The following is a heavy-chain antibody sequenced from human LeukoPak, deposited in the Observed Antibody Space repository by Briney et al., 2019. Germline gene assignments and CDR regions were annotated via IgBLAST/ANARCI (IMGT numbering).Heavy chain of an antibody. CDR2: MSPNSGDT. J-gene: IGHJ4*02. V-gene: IGHV1-8*01. D-gene: IGHD7-27*01. Sequence: ASVKVSCKASGYTFTSYDINWVRQATGQGLEWMGWMSPNSGDTGYAQKFQGRVTMTRDTFINTAYMELSSLRSEDTAVYYGARVWGSIDYWGQGTLVTVSS. CDR3: ARVWGSIDY. CDR1: GYTFTSYD.